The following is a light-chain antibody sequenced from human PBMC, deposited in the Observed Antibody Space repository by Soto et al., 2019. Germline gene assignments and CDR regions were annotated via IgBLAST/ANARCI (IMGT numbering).Light chain of an antibody. V-gene: IGKV3-15*01. CDR1: QTSSTN. CDR3: QHYNKWHPEFT. J-gene: IGKJ3*01. CDR2: SVS. Sequence: IVLTQSPVTLSASPGESATLSCRASQTSSTNLAWYQQRPCKAPKLLIYSVSTMATGIPARFSGSGSAAEFTLTISSLQSEDFGVYYCQHYNKWHPEFTFGRGTKVDVK.